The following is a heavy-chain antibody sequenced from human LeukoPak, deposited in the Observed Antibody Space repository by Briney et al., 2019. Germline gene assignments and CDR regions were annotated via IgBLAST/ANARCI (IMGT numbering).Heavy chain of an antibody. CDR3: ARGDIVVAPVMGIEYYYGMDV. CDR1: GYTFTSYG. J-gene: IGHJ6*02. Sequence: ASVKVSCKASGYTFTSYGISWVRQAPGQGLEWMGWISAYNGNTNYAQKLQGRVTMTTDTSTSTAYMELRSLRSDDTAVYYCARGDIVVAPVMGIEYYYGMDVWGQGTTVTVSS. CDR2: ISAYNGNT. V-gene: IGHV1-18*01. D-gene: IGHD2-15*01.